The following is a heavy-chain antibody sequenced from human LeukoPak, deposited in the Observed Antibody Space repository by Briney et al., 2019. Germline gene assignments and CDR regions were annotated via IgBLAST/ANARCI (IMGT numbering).Heavy chain of an antibody. CDR2: IYSGGST. CDR3: AGYSSFDC. V-gene: IGHV3-53*01. J-gene: IGHJ4*02. Sequence: GGSLRLSCAASGFTVSNNYMSWVRQAPGKGLEWVSLIYSGGSTKYADSAKGRFTISRDNSRNTLYLEMNSLRAEDTAVYYCAGYSSFDCWGQGTLVTVSS. CDR1: GFTVSNNY. D-gene: IGHD3-22*01.